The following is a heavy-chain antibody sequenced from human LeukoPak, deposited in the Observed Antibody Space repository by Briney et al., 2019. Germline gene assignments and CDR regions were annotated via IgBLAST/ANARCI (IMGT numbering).Heavy chain of an antibody. D-gene: IGHD1-26*01. CDR3: ARHIVGATTFAFDV. CDR2: IYTSGST. J-gene: IGHJ3*01. Sequence: SETLSLTCTVSGGSISSYYWSWIRQPAGKGLEWIGRIYTSGSTNYNPSLKSRVTMSVDTSKNQFSLELSSVTAADTAVYYCARHIVGATTFAFDVWGQGTMVTVSS. V-gene: IGHV4-4*07. CDR1: GGSISSYY.